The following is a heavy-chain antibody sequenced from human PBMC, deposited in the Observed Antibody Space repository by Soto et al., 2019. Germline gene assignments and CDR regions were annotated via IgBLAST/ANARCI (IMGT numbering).Heavy chain of an antibody. Sequence: SETLSLTCAVYGGSFSGYYWSWIRQPPGKGLEWIGEINHSGSTNYNPSLKSRVTISVDTSKNQFSLKLSSVTAADTAVYYCARRGYSYGFSRAVSFDPWGQGTLVTVSS. J-gene: IGHJ5*02. V-gene: IGHV4-34*01. CDR1: GGSFSGYY. D-gene: IGHD5-18*01. CDR2: INHSGST. CDR3: ARRGYSYGFSRAVSFDP.